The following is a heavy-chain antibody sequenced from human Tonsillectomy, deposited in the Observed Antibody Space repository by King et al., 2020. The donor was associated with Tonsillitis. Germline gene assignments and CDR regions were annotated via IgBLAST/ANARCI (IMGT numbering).Heavy chain of an antibody. D-gene: IGHD6-13*01. CDR2: IYYTGST. CDR3: AGSIAAETFSFYYYSMDV. CDR1: GGSITSSSYY. J-gene: IGHJ6*03. Sequence: QLQESGPGLLKPSETLSLTCSVSGGSITSSSYYWGWIRQPPGKGLEWIATIYYTGSTYYNPSLKSRVTISVDTPKNQFSLKLRSLTAADTAVYYCAGSIAAETFSFYYYSMDVWAKGTTVTVSS. V-gene: IGHV4-39*01.